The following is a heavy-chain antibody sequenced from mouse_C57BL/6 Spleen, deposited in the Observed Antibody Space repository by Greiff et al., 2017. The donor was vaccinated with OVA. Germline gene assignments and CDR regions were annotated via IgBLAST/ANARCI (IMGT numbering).Heavy chain of an antibody. J-gene: IGHJ2*01. D-gene: IGHD1-1*01. CDR3: ARGSTTVVAFDY. CDR1: GYAFSSSW. Sequence: QVQLQQSGPELVKPGASVKISCKASGYAFSSSWMNWVKQRPGKGLEWIGRIYPGDGDTNYNGKFKGKATLTADKSSSTAYMQLSSLTSEDSAVYFCARGSTTVVAFDYWGQGTTLTVSS. V-gene: IGHV1-82*01. CDR2: IYPGDGDT.